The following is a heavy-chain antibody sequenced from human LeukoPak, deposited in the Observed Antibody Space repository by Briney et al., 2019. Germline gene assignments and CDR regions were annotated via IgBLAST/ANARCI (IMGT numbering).Heavy chain of an antibody. Sequence: PSETLSLTCTVAGGTISSYHCSWIRQTPGRRLEWIGFSFYTGATNYNPSLKSRVTISVDTSKNQFSLRLNSVTAADTAVYYCARSRDGYSHFDYWGQGTLVTVSS. CDR3: ARSRDGYSHFDY. CDR1: GGTISSYH. CDR2: SFYTGAT. D-gene: IGHD5-24*01. V-gene: IGHV4-59*01. J-gene: IGHJ4*02.